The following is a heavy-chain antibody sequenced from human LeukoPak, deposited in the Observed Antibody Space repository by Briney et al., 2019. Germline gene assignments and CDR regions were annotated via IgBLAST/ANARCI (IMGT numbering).Heavy chain of an antibody. D-gene: IGHD3-10*01. CDR2: VYYTGST. Sequence: PSETLSLTCTVSGGSISSNSYYWGWIRQPPGKGLEWVGTVYYTGSTYYNPSLKSRVTISVDTSKKQFSLKLSSVTAADTAVYYCARLVRGIYDYFDYWGQGTLVTVSS. V-gene: IGHV4-39*07. J-gene: IGHJ4*02. CDR1: GGSISSNSYY. CDR3: ARLVRGIYDYFDY.